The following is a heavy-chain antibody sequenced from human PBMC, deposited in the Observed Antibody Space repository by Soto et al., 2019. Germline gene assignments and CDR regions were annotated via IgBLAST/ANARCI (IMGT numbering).Heavy chain of an antibody. CDR2: MNPNSGDT. V-gene: IGHV1-8*01. CDR3: ARGPGSSDWRFSYYYMDV. CDR1: FTSYD. Sequence: QVQLVQSGAEVKKPGASVTVSCTFTSYDINWVRQAAGQGLEWMAWMNPNSGDTRYAQKFQGRVTMTRDTSKFTAYMELSNLRSEDTAVYYCARGPGSSDWRFSYYYMDVWDQGTTVTVSS. D-gene: IGHD6-19*01. J-gene: IGHJ6*02.